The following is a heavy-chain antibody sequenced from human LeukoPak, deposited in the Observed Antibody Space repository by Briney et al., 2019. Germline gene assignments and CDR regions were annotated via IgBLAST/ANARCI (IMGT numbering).Heavy chain of an antibody. V-gene: IGHV3-48*01. CDR2: ISSSSSTI. J-gene: IGHJ4*02. D-gene: IGHD2-2*01. Sequence: PGGSLRLSCAASGFTFSSYSMNWVRQAPGKGLEWVSYISSSSSTIYYADSVKGRFTISRDNSKNTLYLQMNSLRAEDTAVYYCAKYQLLLYRALDYWGQGTLVTVSS. CDR1: GFTFSSYS. CDR3: AKYQLLLYRALDY.